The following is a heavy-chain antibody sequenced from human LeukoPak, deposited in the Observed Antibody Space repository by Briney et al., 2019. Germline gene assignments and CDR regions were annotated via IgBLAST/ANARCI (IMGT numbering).Heavy chain of an antibody. D-gene: IGHD5-24*01. V-gene: IGHV1-46*01. J-gene: IGHJ4*02. Sequence: ASVKVSCKASGYSFIRYHIHWVRQAPGQGLEWMGVLKLYDGSISHAQKFQGRVTMTSDTSTSTVYMELSSLRSEDTAVYFCARASQLRDGYNFIPWVFDYWGQGTLVTVSS. CDR1: GYSFIRYH. CDR2: LKLYDGSI. CDR3: ARASQLRDGYNFIPWVFDY.